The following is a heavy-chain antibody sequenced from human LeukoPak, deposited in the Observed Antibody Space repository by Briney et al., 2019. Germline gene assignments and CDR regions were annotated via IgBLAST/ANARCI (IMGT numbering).Heavy chain of an antibody. CDR1: GYTFTSYA. V-gene: IGHV1-3*01. Sequence: ASVKVSCKASGYTFTSYAMHWVRQAPGQRLEWMGWISADNGNTNYAQKFQGRVTMTTDTSTSTAYMEVRSLRSDDTAVYYCARSSFGRMDVWGQGTTVTVSS. J-gene: IGHJ6*02. CDR3: ARSSFGRMDV. D-gene: IGHD3-10*01. CDR2: ISADNGNT.